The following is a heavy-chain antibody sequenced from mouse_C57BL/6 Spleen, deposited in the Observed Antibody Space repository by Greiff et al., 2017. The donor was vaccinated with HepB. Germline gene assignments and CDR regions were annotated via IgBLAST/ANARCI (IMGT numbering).Heavy chain of an antibody. CDR2: FYPGSGSI. V-gene: IGHV1-62-2*01. J-gene: IGHJ1*03. CDR3: ARHEDLYYGSSYWYFDV. CDR1: GYTFTEYT. Sequence: QVQLQQSGAELVKPGASVKLSCKASGYTFTEYTIHWVKQRSGQGLEWIGWFYPGSGSIKYNEKFKDKATLTADKSSSTVYMELSRLTSEDSAVYFCARHEDLYYGSSYWYFDVWGTGTTVTVSS. D-gene: IGHD1-1*01.